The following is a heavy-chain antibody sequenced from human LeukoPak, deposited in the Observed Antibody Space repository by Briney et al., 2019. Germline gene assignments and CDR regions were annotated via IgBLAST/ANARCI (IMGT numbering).Heavy chain of an antibody. Sequence: AGGSLRLSCAGSGFTFSNAWMSWVRQAPGKGLEWVGRIKSKSDGGTTDYAAPVKGRFTISRDDSRNPMNVQMNSLKTEDTAVYYCVAAWYFDIWGRGTLVTVSS. CDR1: GFTFSNAW. CDR2: IKSKSDGGTT. D-gene: IGHD6-25*01. CDR3: VAAWYFDI. J-gene: IGHJ2*01. V-gene: IGHV3-15*01.